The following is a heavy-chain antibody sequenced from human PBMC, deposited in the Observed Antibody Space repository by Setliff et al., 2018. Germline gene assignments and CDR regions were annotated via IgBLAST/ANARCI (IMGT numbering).Heavy chain of an antibody. D-gene: IGHD3-3*01. Sequence: ESLKISCKASGYIFNNYWFGWVRQMPGKGLDWMGIIYPGDLQLKYSPSFHGRVTISADKSINTASLEWRSLEASDTAMYYCASPSAGWTRPFDVWGQGTMVTVSS. CDR1: GYIFNNYW. CDR2: IYPGDLQL. CDR3: ASPSAGWTRPFDV. V-gene: IGHV5-51*01. J-gene: IGHJ3*01.